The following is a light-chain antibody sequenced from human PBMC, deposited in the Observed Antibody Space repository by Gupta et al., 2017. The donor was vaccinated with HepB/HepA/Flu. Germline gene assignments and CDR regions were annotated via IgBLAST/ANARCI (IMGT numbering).Light chain of an antibody. V-gene: IGLV2-14*01. CDR2: DVS. J-gene: IGLJ2*01. CDR1: SSDVGGYNY. CDR3: SSYTSSSTYVV. Sequence: QSALTQPASVSGSPGQSHTISCTGTSSDVGGYNYVSWYQQHPGKAPKLMIYDVSNRPSGVSNRFSGSKSGNTASLTISGLQAEDEADYYCSSYTSSSTYVVFGGGTKLTVL.